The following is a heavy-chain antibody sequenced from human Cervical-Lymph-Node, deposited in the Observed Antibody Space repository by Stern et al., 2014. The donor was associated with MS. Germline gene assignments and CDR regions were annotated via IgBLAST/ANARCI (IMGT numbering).Heavy chain of an antibody. CDR1: GGSFKSYA. Sequence: QVQLVESGAEVKKLGSSVRVSCKASGGSFKSYAFNWLRQAPGQGLEWMGDIVPMFAKANYAQKFQGRVTVTADEATNTVYMELSFLTSEDTAVYYCARERSIHYPAFAPWGQGTLVTVSS. CDR2: IVPMFAKA. CDR3: ARERSIHYPAFAP. J-gene: IGHJ5*02. D-gene: IGHD3-10*01. V-gene: IGHV1-69*01.